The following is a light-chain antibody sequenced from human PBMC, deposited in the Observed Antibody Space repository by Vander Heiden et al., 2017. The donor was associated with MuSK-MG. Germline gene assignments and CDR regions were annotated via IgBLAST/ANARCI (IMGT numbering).Light chain of an antibody. CDR1: QNVNSNY. J-gene: IGKJ3*01. V-gene: IGKV3-20*01. Sequence: EIVLMPSPGTLSLSPGERATLSCRASQNVNSNYLVWYQQKPGQAPRVLIYGASNRATGIPDRFSGSGSGTDFTLTISRLEPEDFAVYYCQQDGSSPFTFGHGTKVDVK. CDR3: QQDGSSPFT. CDR2: GAS.